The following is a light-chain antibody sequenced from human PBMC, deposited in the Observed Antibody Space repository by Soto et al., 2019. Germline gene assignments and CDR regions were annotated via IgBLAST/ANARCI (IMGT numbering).Light chain of an antibody. Sequence: QPVLTQPPSASGTPGQRVTVSCSGSSSNIGSHTVNWYQQLPGTAPKLLIYLNNQRPSGVPDRFSGSKSGTSASLAISGLQSEDEADYYCAAWDDSLNGYVFGTGTKLTGL. CDR2: LNN. CDR1: SSNIGSHT. CDR3: AAWDDSLNGYV. J-gene: IGLJ1*01. V-gene: IGLV1-44*01.